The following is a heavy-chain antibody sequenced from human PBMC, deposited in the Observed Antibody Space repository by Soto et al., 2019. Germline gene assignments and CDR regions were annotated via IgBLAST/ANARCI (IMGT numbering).Heavy chain of an antibody. D-gene: IGHD6-13*01. CDR1: GYTFTNQG. CDR3: ARDPHLSSWRKIDY. V-gene: IGHV1-18*01. J-gene: IGHJ4*02. Sequence: GASVKVSCKASGYTFTNQGISWVRQAPGRGLEWVGWINTFHGNRDYAQKFEGRVILTTDTSTNTAYMELRSLRSDDTAVYYCARDPHLSSWRKIDYWGQGTLVTVSS. CDR2: INTFHGNR.